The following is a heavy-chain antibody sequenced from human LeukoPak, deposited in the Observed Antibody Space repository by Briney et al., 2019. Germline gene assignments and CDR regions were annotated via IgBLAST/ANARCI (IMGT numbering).Heavy chain of an antibody. J-gene: IGHJ4*02. V-gene: IGHV3-23*01. CDR2: ISGSGTST. D-gene: IGHD6-13*01. CDR1: GFTFSSYA. Sequence: GGSLRLSCAASGFTFSSYAMSWVRQAPGKGLEWVSSISGSGTSTYYADSVRGRFSISRDTSKNALFLQMNSLGAEDTAVYYCAQGNQAAADLIDYWAQGTLVTVSS. CDR3: AQGNQAAADLIDY.